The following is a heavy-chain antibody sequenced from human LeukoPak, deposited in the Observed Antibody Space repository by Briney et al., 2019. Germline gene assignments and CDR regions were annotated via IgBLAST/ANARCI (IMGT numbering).Heavy chain of an antibody. D-gene: IGHD5-12*01. CDR3: SPGGYSGYDFDF. J-gene: IGHJ4*02. Sequence: GSLRLSCAASGFTFSDAWMSWVRQAPGKGLEWVGRIKSKTDGGTTDYAAPVKGRFTISRDDSKNSLYLQMNSLRTEDTAVYYCSPGGYSGYDFDFWGQGTLVTVSP. CDR2: IKSKTDGGTT. CDR1: GFTFSDAW. V-gene: IGHV3-15*01.